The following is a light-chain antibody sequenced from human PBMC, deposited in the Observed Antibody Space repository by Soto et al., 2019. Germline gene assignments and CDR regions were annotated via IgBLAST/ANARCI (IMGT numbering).Light chain of an antibody. Sequence: QSVLTQPASVSGSPGQSIAISCTGTSSDVGGYNYVSWYQQHPGKAPKLMIYDVNNRPSGVSNRFSGSKSGNTASLTISGLQAEDEADYYCSSYTRSGNYVFGTGTKLTVL. CDR1: SSDVGGYNY. V-gene: IGLV2-14*01. CDR2: DVN. J-gene: IGLJ1*01. CDR3: SSYTRSGNYV.